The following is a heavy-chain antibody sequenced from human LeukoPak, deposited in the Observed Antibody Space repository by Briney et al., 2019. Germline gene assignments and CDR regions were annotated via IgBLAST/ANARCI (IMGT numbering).Heavy chain of an antibody. Sequence: SETLSLTCTVSGGSTSSSSYYWGWIRQPPGKGLEWIGSIYYSGSTNYNPSLKSRVTISVDTSKNQFSLKLSSVTAADTAVYYCARLKQLNWFDPWGQGTLVTVSS. CDR2: IYYSGST. V-gene: IGHV4-39*07. CDR1: GGSTSSSSYY. CDR3: ARLKQLNWFDP. D-gene: IGHD6-13*01. J-gene: IGHJ5*02.